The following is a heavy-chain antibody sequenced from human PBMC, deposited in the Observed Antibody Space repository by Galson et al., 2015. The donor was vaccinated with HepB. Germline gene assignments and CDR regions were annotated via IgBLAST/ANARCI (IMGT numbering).Heavy chain of an antibody. Sequence: SVKVSCKASGYTFTSYGISWVRQAPGQGLEWMGWISAYNGNTNYAQKLQGRVTMTTDTSTSTAYMELRSLRSDDTAVYYCARDGYYYGSGSYPLLRYWGQGTLVTVSS. D-gene: IGHD3-10*01. CDR1: GYTFTSYG. J-gene: IGHJ4*02. CDR3: ARDGYYYGSGSYPLLRY. CDR2: ISAYNGNT. V-gene: IGHV1-18*01.